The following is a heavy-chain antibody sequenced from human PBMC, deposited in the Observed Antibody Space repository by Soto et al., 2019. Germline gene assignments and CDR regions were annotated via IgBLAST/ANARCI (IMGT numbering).Heavy chain of an antibody. CDR1: GFTFSNYW. CDR2: IISDGSSA. Sequence: GGSLRLSCAASGFTFSNYWVHWVRQAPGKGLVWVSRIISDGSSADYADSVKGRFTISRDNSKNTLYLQMNSLRAEDTAVYYCANTAGYSSGWFEPFDYWGQGTLVTVSS. V-gene: IGHV3-74*01. D-gene: IGHD6-19*01. CDR3: ANTAGYSSGWFEPFDY. J-gene: IGHJ4*02.